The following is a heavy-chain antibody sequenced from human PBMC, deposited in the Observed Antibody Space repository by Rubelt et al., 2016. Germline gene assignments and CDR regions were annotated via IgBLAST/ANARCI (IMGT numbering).Heavy chain of an antibody. V-gene: IGHV1-58*01. D-gene: IGHD2-2*01. CDR3: AKDKVVPAALTPDYYYYGMDV. Sequence: NYAQKFQERVTITRDMSTSTAYMELSSLRSEDTALYYCAKDKVVPAALTPDYYYYGMDVWGQGTTVTVSS. J-gene: IGHJ6*02.